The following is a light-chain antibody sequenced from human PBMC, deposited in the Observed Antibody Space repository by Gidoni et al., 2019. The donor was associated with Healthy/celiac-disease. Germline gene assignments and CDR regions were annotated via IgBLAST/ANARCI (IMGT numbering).Light chain of an antibody. Sequence: QTPLSLSVTPGQPPSISCKSSQRLLHSAGKTYLYWYLQKPGQPPQLLIYEVSNRFSGVPDRFSGSGLGTDCTLKIRRVVGEEVGVEYCSESRQLPWTFGQGTKVEIK. J-gene: IGKJ1*01. CDR2: EVS. CDR1: QRLLHSAGKTY. CDR3: SESRQLPWT. V-gene: IGKV2D-29*01.